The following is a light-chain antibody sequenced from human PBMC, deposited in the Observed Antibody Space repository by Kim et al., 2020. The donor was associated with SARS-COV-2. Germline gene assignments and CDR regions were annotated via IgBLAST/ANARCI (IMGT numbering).Light chain of an antibody. CDR2: KDT. Sequence: VSPRQTARITCSGDVLAKKYARWFQQKPGQAPVLVIYKDTERPSRIPERFSGSSSGTTVTLTISGAQVVDEGDYYCYSYSAAGEPLLGGGTQLTVL. CDR1: VLAKKY. J-gene: IGLJ2*01. V-gene: IGLV3-27*01. CDR3: YSYSAAGEPL.